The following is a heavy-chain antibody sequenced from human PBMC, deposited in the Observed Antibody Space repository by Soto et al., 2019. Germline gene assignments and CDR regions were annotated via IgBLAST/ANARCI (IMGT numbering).Heavy chain of an antibody. CDR2: ISAHNGNT. D-gene: IGHD2-8*01. V-gene: IGHV1-18*01. CDR1: GYSFTSHG. J-gene: IGHJ4*02. CDR3: AREQGFYCTNGVCFPLDY. Sequence: QVQLVQSGAEVKKPGASVKVSCKASGYSFTSHGINWVRQAPGQGLEWMGWISAHNGNTNYAQKFQGRVTMTTDTSTSTAYLDLRSLRSDDTAVYYCAREQGFYCTNGVCFPLDYWGQGTPVTVSS.